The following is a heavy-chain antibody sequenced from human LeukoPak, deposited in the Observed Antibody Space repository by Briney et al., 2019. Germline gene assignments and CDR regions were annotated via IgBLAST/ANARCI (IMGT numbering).Heavy chain of an antibody. CDR2: IYGNGEK. V-gene: IGHV2-5*01. CDR1: GFSLSVSGVG. D-gene: IGHD6-19*01. Sequence: SGPTLMKPTQTLTLTCTFSGFSLSVSGVGVGWIRQPPGKSLEWLAVIYGNGEKRYSPSLKNRLTITKDTYKNQVVIKMTYVDPVETATYYCAHSQTSGWSLFGGYYFDVWGQGTLVTASS. J-gene: IGHJ4*02. CDR3: AHSQTSGWSLFGGYYFDV.